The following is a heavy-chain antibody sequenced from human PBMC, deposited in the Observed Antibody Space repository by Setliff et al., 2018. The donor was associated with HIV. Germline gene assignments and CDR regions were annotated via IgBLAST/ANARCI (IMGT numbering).Heavy chain of an antibody. CDR3: ARRPGGITRARLDN. D-gene: IGHD3-16*01. CDR2: INHSAFT. CDR1: GESFSRYY. V-gene: IGHV4-34*01. J-gene: IGHJ4*02. Sequence: SETLSLTFAVYGESFSRYYFTWIRQAPGRGLEWIGEINHSAFTKYNPSLASRVTMSIDTSKNQFSLLLSSVTAADTAMCFCARRPGGITRARLDNWGQGTLVTVSS.